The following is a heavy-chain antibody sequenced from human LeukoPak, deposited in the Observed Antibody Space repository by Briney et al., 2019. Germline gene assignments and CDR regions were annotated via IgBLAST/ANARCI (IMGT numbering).Heavy chain of an antibody. CDR1: GGSFSGYY. V-gene: IGHV4-34*01. CDR3: ARVVSRTGSGSHFDY. J-gene: IGHJ4*02. Sequence: PSETPSLTCAVYGGSFSGYYWSWIRQPPGKGLEWIGEINHSGSTNYNPSLKSRVTISVDTSKNQFSLKLSSVTAADTAVYYCARVVSRTGSGSHFDYWGQGTLVTVSS. CDR2: INHSGST. D-gene: IGHD3-10*01.